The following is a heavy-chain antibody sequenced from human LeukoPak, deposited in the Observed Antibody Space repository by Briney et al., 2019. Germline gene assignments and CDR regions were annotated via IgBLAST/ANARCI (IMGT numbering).Heavy chain of an antibody. Sequence: SETLSLTCAVSGGSISSSHWWSWVRQPPGKGLEWIGEIYHSGSTNCNPSHKSRVTISVDKSKNQFSLKLSSVTAADTAVYYCARDKGGLGRGYYYMDVGGKGTTVTVSS. CDR2: IYHSGST. CDR3: ARDKGGLGRGYYYMDV. CDR1: GGSISSSHW. J-gene: IGHJ6*03. D-gene: IGHD3/OR15-3a*01. V-gene: IGHV4-4*02.